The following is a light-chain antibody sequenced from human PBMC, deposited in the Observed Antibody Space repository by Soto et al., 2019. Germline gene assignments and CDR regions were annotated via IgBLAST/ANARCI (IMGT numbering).Light chain of an antibody. CDR3: SSYTSSIYV. CDR1: SSDVGGYNY. CDR2: DVS. J-gene: IGLJ1*01. V-gene: IGLV2-14*01. Sequence: QSVLTQPASVSGSPGQSITISCTGTSSDVGGYNYVSWYQQHPDKAPKLMIYDVSNRPSGVSNRFSGSKSGNTASLTISGLQAEDEADYYCSSYTSSIYVFGTGTKVTVL.